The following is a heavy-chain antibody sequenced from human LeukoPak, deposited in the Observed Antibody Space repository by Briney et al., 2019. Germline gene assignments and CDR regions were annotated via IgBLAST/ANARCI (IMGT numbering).Heavy chain of an antibody. CDR2: MNPNSGNT. D-gene: IGHD3-3*01. CDR3: ARGPVWSGYYRGDYYYYYMDV. J-gene: IGHJ6*03. Sequence: ASVKVSCKASGYTFTNYDINWVRQATGQGLEWMGWMNPNSGNTGYAQKFQGRVTITMNTSISTAYMELSSLRSDDTAVYYCARGPVWSGYYRGDYYYYYMDVWGKGTTVTVPS. V-gene: IGHV1-8*03. CDR1: GYTFTNYD.